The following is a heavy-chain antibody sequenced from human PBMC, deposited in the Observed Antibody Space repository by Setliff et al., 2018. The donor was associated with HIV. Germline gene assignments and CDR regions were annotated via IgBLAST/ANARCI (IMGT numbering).Heavy chain of an antibody. J-gene: IGHJ6*03. CDR3: ARSATYYYDSSGVPYYYYYMDV. Sequence: PGASLKLSCKGSGYSFTNYWIGWVRQMPGKGLEWMGIIYPGDSDTRYSPSFQGQVTISADKSISTAYLQWSSLKASDTAMHYCARSATYYYDSSGVPYYYYYMDVWGKGTTVTVSS. V-gene: IGHV5-51*01. CDR1: GYSFTNYW. D-gene: IGHD3-22*01. CDR2: IYPGDSDT.